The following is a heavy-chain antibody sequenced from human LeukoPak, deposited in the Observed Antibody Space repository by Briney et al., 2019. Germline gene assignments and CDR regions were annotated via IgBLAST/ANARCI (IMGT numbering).Heavy chain of an antibody. V-gene: IGHV4-39*01. J-gene: IGHJ4*02. D-gene: IGHD2-8*02. CDR2: IYYSGST. Sequence: PSETLSLTCTVSGGSISSSSYYWGWIRQPPGKGLEWIGSIYYSGSTYYNPSLKSRVTISVDTSKNQFSLKLSSVTAADTAVYYCASPGAGFFDYWGQGTLVTVSS. CDR3: ASPGAGFFDY. CDR1: GGSISSSSYY.